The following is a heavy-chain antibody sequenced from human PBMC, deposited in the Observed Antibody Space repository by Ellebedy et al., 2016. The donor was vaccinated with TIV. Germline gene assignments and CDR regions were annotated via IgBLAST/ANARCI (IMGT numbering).Heavy chain of an antibody. D-gene: IGHD2-15*01. CDR3: AREIGGGGSA. CDR2: INQDASTT. CDR1: GFTFSKFW. J-gene: IGHJ5*02. V-gene: IGHV3-7*01. Sequence: GGSLRLXCAASGFTFSKFWLHWVRQAPGKGLEWVANINQDASTTYYVDSVKGRFTISRDNAKNSLYLQMNTLRAEDTAVYYCAREIGGGGSAWGRGTLVTVSS.